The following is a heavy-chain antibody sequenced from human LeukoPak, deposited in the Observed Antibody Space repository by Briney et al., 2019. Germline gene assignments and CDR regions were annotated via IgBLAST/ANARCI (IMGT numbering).Heavy chain of an antibody. D-gene: IGHD6-19*01. Sequence: GGSLRLSCTASGIAFSDSAMYWVRQAPGKGLECVSVITDSYNTYYGDSVKGRFTVSRDNSRKTLFLQMNSLRVDDTALYYCVKGACSSGCSGNHWGQGTRVIVSS. J-gene: IGHJ5*02. CDR1: GIAFSDSA. CDR2: ITDSYNT. CDR3: VKGACSSGCSGNH. V-gene: IGHV3-23*01.